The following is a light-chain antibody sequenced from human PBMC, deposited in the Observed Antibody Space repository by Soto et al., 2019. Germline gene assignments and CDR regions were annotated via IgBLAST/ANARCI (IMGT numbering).Light chain of an antibody. CDR3: QQTYDIPT. J-gene: IGKJ4*01. CDR1: HNINNY. Sequence: DIQMTQSPSSLSASVGDRVTITCRSSHNINNYLNWYQQKPGSAPKPLIYGASSLQTGVPSRFSGSGSGTDFTLTISSLRPEDFATYYCQQTYDIPTFGGGTKVEIK. V-gene: IGKV1-39*01. CDR2: GAS.